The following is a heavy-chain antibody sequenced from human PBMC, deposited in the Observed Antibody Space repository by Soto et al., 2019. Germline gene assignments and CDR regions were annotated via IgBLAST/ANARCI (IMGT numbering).Heavy chain of an antibody. V-gene: IGHV2-5*02. Sequence: QITLKESGPTLVKPTQTLTLTCTFSGFSLSTSGVGVGWIRQPPGKALEWLAFIYWDDDKRYSPSLKSRLTTIKDTPKKQVVHTMNNLDHGDTGTYYRAHSNVILPAATRGHDAFEIWGQGTMVTVSS. CDR3: AHSNVILPAATRGHDAFEI. J-gene: IGHJ3*02. CDR1: GFSLSTSGVG. D-gene: IGHD2-2*01. CDR2: IYWDDDK.